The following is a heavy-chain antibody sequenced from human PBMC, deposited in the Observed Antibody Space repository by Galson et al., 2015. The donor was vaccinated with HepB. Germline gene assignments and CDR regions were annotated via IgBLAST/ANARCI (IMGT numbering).Heavy chain of an antibody. D-gene: IGHD2-15*01. CDR2: IIPILGIA. Sequence: SVKVSCKASGGTFSSYAISWVRQAPGQGLEWMGRIIPILGIANYAQKFQGRVTITADKSTSTAYMELSSLRSEDTAVYYCARGSGGSWNYYYGMDVWGQGTTVTVSS. CDR3: ARGSGGSWNYYYGMDV. V-gene: IGHV1-69*04. J-gene: IGHJ6*02. CDR1: GGTFSSYA.